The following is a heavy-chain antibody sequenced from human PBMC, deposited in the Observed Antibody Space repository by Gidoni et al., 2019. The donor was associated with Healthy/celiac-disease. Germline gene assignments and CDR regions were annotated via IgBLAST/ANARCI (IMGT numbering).Heavy chain of an antibody. J-gene: IGHJ6*03. D-gene: IGHD3-22*01. V-gene: IGHV3-53*01. CDR1: GFTVSRNY. Sequence: EVQLVESGGGLIQPGGSLRLSCAASGFTVSRNYMSWVRQAPGKGLEWVSVIYSGCSTYYADSVKGRFTISRDNSKNTLYLQMNSLRAEDTAVYYCARVRTDYYDSSGYYMDVWGKGTTVTVSS. CDR2: IYSGCST. CDR3: ARVRTDYYDSSGYYMDV.